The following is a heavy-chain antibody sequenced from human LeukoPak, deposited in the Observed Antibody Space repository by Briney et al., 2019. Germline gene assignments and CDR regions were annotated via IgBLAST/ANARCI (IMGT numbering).Heavy chain of an antibody. V-gene: IGHV1-18*01. J-gene: IGHJ4*02. D-gene: IGHD3-3*01. CDR1: GYTFTSYG. CDR2: ISAYNGNT. Sequence: ASVKVSCKASGYTFTSYGISWVRQAPGQGLEWMGWISAYNGNTNYAQKLQGRVTMTTDTSTSTAYMELSSLRSEDTAVYYCARDGYDFWSGYYKTFDYWGQGTLVTVSS. CDR3: ARDGYDFWSGYYKTFDY.